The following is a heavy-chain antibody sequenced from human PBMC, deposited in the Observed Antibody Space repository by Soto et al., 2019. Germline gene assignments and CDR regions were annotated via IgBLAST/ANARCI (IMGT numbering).Heavy chain of an antibody. V-gene: IGHV1-69*12. CDR3: ARGSPFSSSLIGWFDP. J-gene: IGHJ5*02. CDR1: GGTFSSYA. CDR2: IIPIFGTA. D-gene: IGHD6-13*01. Sequence: QVLLVQSGAEVKKPGSSVKVSCKASGGTFSSYAISWVRQAPGQGLEWMGGIIPIFGTANYAQKFQGRVTITADESTSTAYMELSSLRSEDTAVYYCARGSPFSSSLIGWFDPWGQGTLVTVSS.